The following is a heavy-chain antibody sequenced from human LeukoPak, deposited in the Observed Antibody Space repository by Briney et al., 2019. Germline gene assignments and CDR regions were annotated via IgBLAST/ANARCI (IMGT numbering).Heavy chain of an antibody. CDR1: GGSINSYY. CDR2: IYYSGST. CDR3: ARQVSAYYYDMDV. Sequence: PSETLSLTCTVSGGSINSYYWSWIRQPPGKGLEWIGYIYYSGSTNYNPSLKSRVTISVDTSKNQFSLELTSVTAADTAVYYCARQVSAYYYDMDVWGQGTTVTVSS. V-gene: IGHV4-59*08. J-gene: IGHJ6*02.